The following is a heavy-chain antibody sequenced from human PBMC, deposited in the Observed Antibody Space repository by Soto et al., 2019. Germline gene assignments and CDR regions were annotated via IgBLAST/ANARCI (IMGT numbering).Heavy chain of an antibody. D-gene: IGHD3-22*01. Sequence: GGSLRLSCAASGFTFSSYSMNWVRQAPGKGLEWVSYISSSSSTIYYADSVKGRFTISRDNAKNSLYLQMNSLRDEDTAVYYCATGLDYYDSSGYKDDYWGQGTLVTVSS. J-gene: IGHJ4*02. V-gene: IGHV3-48*02. CDR3: ATGLDYYDSSGYKDDY. CDR2: ISSSSSTI. CDR1: GFTFSSYS.